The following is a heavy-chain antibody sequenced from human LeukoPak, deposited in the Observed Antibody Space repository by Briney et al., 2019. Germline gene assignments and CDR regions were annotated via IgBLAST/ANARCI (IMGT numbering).Heavy chain of an antibody. J-gene: IGHJ3*02. D-gene: IGHD6-19*01. V-gene: IGHV1-46*01. CDR1: GYTFTSYY. Sequence: ASVKVSCKASGYTFTSYYMHWVRQAPGQGLEWMGIINPSGGSTSYAQKFQGRVTMTRDTSTSTVYMELSSLRSEDTAVYYCASEGIAVAGIPMGVVDIWGQGTMVTVSS. CDR3: ASEGIAVAGIPMGVVDI. CDR2: INPSGGST.